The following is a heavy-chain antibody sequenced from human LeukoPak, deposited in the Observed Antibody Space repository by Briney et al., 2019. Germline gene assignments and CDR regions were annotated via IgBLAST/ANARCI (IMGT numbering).Heavy chain of an antibody. D-gene: IGHD3-9*01. CDR2: ISGSGGST. Sequence: PGGSLRLSCAASGFTFSSYAMSWVRQAPGKRLEWVSAISGSGGSTYYADSVKGRFTISRDNSKNTLYLQMNSLRAEDTAVYYCAKGLLRYFDWLPPTVPVAQEGLPYYYGMDVWGQGTTVTVSS. J-gene: IGHJ6*02. CDR1: GFTFSSYA. V-gene: IGHV3-23*01. CDR3: AKGLLRYFDWLPPTVPVAQEGLPYYYGMDV.